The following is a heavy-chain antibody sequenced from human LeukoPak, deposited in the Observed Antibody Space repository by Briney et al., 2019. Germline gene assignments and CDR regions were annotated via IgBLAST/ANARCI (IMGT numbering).Heavy chain of an antibody. J-gene: IGHJ4*02. CDR2: IYYSGST. CDR3: AGTDYLSPLYY. D-gene: IGHD4/OR15-4a*01. CDR1: GGSISSHY. V-gene: IGHV4-59*11. Sequence: SETLSLTCTVSGGSISSHYWSWIRQPPGKGLEWIGYIYYSGSTKYNPYLKSRVTIPVDTSKTQFSLKLRSVTAADTAVYYGAGTDYLSPLYYWGEGTLVTVSS.